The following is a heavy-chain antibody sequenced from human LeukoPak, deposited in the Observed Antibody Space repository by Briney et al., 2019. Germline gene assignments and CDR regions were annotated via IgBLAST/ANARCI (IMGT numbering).Heavy chain of an antibody. CDR3: ARELPFDY. V-gene: IGHV3-74*01. CDR2: ISGDGRTT. J-gene: IGHJ4*02. D-gene: IGHD2-15*01. Sequence: PGGSLRLSCAASGFTFSSYWMHWVCQAPGKGLVWVSRISGDGRTTSYADSVKGRFTISRDNAKNTLYLQMNSLRAEDTAVYYCARELPFDYWGQGTLVTVSS. CDR1: GFTFSSYW.